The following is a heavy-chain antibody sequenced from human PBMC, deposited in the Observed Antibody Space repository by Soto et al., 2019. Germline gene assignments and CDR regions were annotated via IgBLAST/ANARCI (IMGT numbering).Heavy chain of an antibody. V-gene: IGHV3-23*01. CDR1: GFTFGSYS. J-gene: IGHJ4*02. CDR3: AKEADLIGHNYGSCLDY. D-gene: IGHD5-18*01. Sequence: EVQLLESGGGLVQPGGSLRLSCAASGFTFGSYSMHWVRQAPGKGLEWVSSITGSGTSTYYADSVKGRFTLSRDNSKNTLSLQMNSLRAEDTAVYYCAKEADLIGHNYGSCLDYCGQGTLVTVSS. CDR2: ITGSGTST.